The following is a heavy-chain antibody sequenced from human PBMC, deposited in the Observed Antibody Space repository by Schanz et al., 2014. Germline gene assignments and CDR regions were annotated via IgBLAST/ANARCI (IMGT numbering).Heavy chain of an antibody. CDR2: IYYSGST. J-gene: IGHJ5*01. Sequence: QVHLQESGPGLVKPSETLSLTCSVSGRSISSYYWSWIRQPPGKGLEWIGHIYYSGSTNYNPSLKSRVTIPADTSKNQLSLILNSVTAADTAVYYCARSPGDFPGWFDSWGQGTLVTVSS. D-gene: IGHD4-17*01. CDR1: GRSISSYY. CDR3: ARSPGDFPGWFDS. V-gene: IGHV4-59*12.